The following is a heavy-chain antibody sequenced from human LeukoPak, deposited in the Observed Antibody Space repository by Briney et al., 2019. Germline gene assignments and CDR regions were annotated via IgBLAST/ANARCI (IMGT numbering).Heavy chain of an antibody. V-gene: IGHV1-8*01. D-gene: IGHD3-9*01. J-gene: IGHJ5*02. CDR3: ARGFNYDILTGYQFDP. CDR2: LNPNSGNT. Sequence: ASVKVSCKASGGTFTSYDINWVRQATGQGLEWMGWLNPNSGNTDYAQKFQGRVTMTRNTAISTAYMELSSLRSEDTAVYYCARGFNYDILTGYQFDPWGQGTLVTVSS. CDR1: GGTFTSYD.